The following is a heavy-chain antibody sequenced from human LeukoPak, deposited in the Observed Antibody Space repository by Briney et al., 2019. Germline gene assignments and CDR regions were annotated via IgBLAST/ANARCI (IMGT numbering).Heavy chain of an antibody. J-gene: IGHJ3*01. CDR3: ANEINWGSGAFDV. CDR2: IKGDGIEK. Sequence: GGSLRLSCTGSGFMFSKYWMTWVRQAPGKGLEWVANIKGDGIEKYYVDSVKGRFTISRDNAGNSLFLQANSLRAEDTAMYYCANEINWGSGAFDVWGQGTMVTVS. D-gene: IGHD7-27*01. CDR1: GFMFSKYW. V-gene: IGHV3-7*01.